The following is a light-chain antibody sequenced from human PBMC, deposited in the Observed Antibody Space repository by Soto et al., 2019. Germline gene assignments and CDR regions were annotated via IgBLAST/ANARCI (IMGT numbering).Light chain of an antibody. CDR1: QSVLYNSNNKNY. CDR2: WAS. Sequence: DIVMTQSPDSLAVSLGERATMNCKSSQSVLYNSNNKNYLAWYQQKPGQPPKLLISWASTRESGVPDRFSGSGSGTDFTLTISSLQAEDVAVYYCQQYYSTLTFGPGTKVDIK. J-gene: IGKJ3*01. V-gene: IGKV4-1*01. CDR3: QQYYSTLT.